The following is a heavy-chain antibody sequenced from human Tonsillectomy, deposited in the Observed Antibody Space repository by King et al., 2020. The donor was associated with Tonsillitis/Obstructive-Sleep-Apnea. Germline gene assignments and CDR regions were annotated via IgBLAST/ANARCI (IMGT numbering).Heavy chain of an antibody. V-gene: IGHV4-59*01. Sequence: QLQESGPGLVKPSETLSLTCTVSGGSISSYYWSWIRQPPGKGLEWIGYIYYSGSTNYNPSLKSRVTISVDTSKNQFSLKLSSVTAADTAVYYCARGLPTMMAYWGQGTLVTVSS. D-gene: IGHD3-22*01. J-gene: IGHJ1*01. CDR1: GGSISSYY. CDR2: IYYSGST. CDR3: ARGLPTMMAY.